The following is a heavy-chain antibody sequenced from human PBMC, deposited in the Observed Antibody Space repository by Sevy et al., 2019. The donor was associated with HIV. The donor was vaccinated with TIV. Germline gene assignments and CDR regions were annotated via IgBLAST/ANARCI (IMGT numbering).Heavy chain of an antibody. CDR3: ARDWDEDILTGYTTYYYYGMDV. D-gene: IGHD3-9*01. J-gene: IGHJ6*02. Sequence: GGSLRLSCAASGFTFSSYWMSWVRQAPGKGLEWVANIKQDGSEKYYVDSVKGRFTISRDNAKNSLYLQMNSLRAEDTAVYYCARDWDEDILTGYTTYYYYGMDVWGQGTTVTVSS. CDR2: IKQDGSEK. CDR1: GFTFSSYW. V-gene: IGHV3-7*01.